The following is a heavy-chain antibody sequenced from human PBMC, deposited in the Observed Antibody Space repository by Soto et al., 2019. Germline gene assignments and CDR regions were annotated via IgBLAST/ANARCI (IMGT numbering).Heavy chain of an antibody. CDR3: ATKNTAMAEYNNYYYYYLDV. V-gene: IGHV1-24*01. J-gene: IGHJ6*03. D-gene: IGHD5-18*01. Sequence: ASVKVSCKVSGYTLTELSMHWVRQAPGKGLEWMGGFDPEDGETIYAQKFQGRVTMTEEKSTDTAYMELSSLRSEETAVYYCATKNTAMAEYNNYYYYYLDVWGKGTTVTVSS. CDR1: GYTLTELS. CDR2: FDPEDGET.